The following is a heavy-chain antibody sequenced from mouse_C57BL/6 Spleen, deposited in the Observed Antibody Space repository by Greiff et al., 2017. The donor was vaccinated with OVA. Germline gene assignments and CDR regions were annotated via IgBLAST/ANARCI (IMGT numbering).Heavy chain of an antibody. D-gene: IGHD1-1*01. Sequence: EVMLVESGGGLVKPGGSLKLSCAASGFTFSDYGMHWVRQAPEKGLEWVAYISSGSSTIYYAETVKGRFTISSDNAKNTLFLQMTSLRSEDTAMYYCARLYYYGSSYYFDYWGQGTTLTVSS. CDR3: ARLYYYGSSYYFDY. CDR1: GFTFSDYG. CDR2: ISSGSSTI. V-gene: IGHV5-17*01. J-gene: IGHJ2*01.